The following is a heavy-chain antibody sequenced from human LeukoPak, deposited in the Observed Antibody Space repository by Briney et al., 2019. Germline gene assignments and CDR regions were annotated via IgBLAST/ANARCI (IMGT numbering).Heavy chain of an antibody. J-gene: IGHJ4*01. CDR3: ARQAYSSGYYFPFDY. D-gene: IGHD3-22*01. Sequence: PGRSLRLSCAASGFTFSNYAIHWVRQAPGKGLEWVAFISYDGSNKHYADSVKGRFTISRDNPKNTLYLQVNSLRAEDTAVYYCARQAYSSGYYFPFDYWGQGTLVTVSS. V-gene: IGHV3-30-3*01. CDR1: GFTFSNYA. CDR2: ISYDGSNK.